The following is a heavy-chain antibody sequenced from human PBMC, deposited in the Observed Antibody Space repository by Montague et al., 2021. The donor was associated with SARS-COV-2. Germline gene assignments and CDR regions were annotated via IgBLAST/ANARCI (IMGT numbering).Heavy chain of an antibody. CDR1: GGSISSSSYY. CDR2: IYYSGST. J-gene: IGHJ5*02. Sequence: SETLSLTCTVSGGSISSSSYYWGWIRQPPGKGLEWIGSIYYSGSTYYNPSLKRRVTISVDTSKNQFSLKLSSVTAADTAVYYCARLKAPYCSSTSCYSASWFDPWGQGTLVTVSS. CDR3: ARLKAPYCSSTSCYSASWFDP. D-gene: IGHD2-2*01. V-gene: IGHV4-39*01.